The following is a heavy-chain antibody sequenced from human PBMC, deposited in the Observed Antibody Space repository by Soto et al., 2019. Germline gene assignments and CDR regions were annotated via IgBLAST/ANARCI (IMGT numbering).Heavy chain of an antibody. CDR3: ATRITVFGLLIPPFDP. CDR1: GGSVNGYY. J-gene: IGHJ5*02. V-gene: IGHV4-34*01. CDR2: INHTGGT. Sequence: SETLSLTCAVYGGSVNGYYWNWIRQPPGKGLEWIGEINHTGGTHYNQSLKSRVTMSVDTSKNQFSLRLSSVTAADTAIYYCATRITVFGLLIPPFDPWGQGTQVTVSS. D-gene: IGHD3-3*01.